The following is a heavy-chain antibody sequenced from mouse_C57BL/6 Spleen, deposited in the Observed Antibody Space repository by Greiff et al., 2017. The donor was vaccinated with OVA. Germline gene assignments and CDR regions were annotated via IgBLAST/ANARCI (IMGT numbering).Heavy chain of an antibody. D-gene: IGHD4-1*01. V-gene: IGHV5-17*01. Sequence: EVMLVESGAGLVKPGGSLKLSCAASGFTFSDYGMHWVRQAPEKGLEWVAYISGGSSTNDYQDKVKGRTTVTRDNSKNTLFLQMTSLRSEDTAMYYCATGTDYAMDYWGQGTSVTVSS. J-gene: IGHJ4*01. CDR2: ISGGSSTN. CDR3: ATGTDYAMDY. CDR1: GFTFSDYG.